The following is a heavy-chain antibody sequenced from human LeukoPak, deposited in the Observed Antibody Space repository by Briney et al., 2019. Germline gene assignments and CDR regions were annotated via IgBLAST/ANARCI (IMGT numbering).Heavy chain of an antibody. D-gene: IGHD4-17*01. CDR2: INHSGST. CDR3: ARDSYMTTVTPDTFDI. J-gene: IGHJ3*02. CDR1: SGSFSGYY. Sequence: SETLSLTCAVYSGSFSGYYWSWIRQPPGKGLEWIGEINHSGSTNYNPSLKSRVTMSVDTSKNQFSLKLSSVTAADTAVYYCARDSYMTTVTPDTFDIWGQGTMVTVSS. V-gene: IGHV4-34*01.